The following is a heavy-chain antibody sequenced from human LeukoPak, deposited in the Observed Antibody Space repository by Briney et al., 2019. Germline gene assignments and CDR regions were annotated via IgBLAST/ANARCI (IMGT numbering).Heavy chain of an antibody. CDR1: GGSISSGGYY. CDR2: IYYSGST. J-gene: IGHJ4*02. V-gene: IGHV4-31*03. Sequence: ASETLSLTCTVSGGSISSGGYYWSWIRQHPGKGLEWIGYIYYSGSTYYNPSLKSRVTISVDTSKNQFSLKLSSVTAADTAVYYCARASLVGGPNYFDYWGQGTLVTVSS. D-gene: IGHD2-15*01. CDR3: ARASLVGGPNYFDY.